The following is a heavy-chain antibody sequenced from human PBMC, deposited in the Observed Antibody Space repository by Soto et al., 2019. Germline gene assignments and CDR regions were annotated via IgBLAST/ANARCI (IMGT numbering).Heavy chain of an antibody. D-gene: IGHD3-3*02. CDR2: INHSGGT. V-gene: IGHV4-34*02. Sequence: QVQLQQWGAGLLKPSETLSLTCAVYGGSFRGYFWTWIRQAPGKGLEWIGKINHSGGTNYNSSLKIRVTISVNTSKNQFSLILSSVTAADTAVYYCARDRQYYHFWSGYQNEGPYGMDVWGQGTTVTVSS. J-gene: IGHJ6*02. CDR3: ARDRQYYHFWSGYQNEGPYGMDV. CDR1: GGSFRGYF.